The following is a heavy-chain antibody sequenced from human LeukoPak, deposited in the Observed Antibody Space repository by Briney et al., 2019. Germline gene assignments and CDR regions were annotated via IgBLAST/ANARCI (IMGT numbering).Heavy chain of an antibody. CDR3: ARDLKCSGGSCYRDIFGY. D-gene: IGHD2-15*01. CDR2: ISAYNGNT. J-gene: IGHJ4*02. Sequence: ASVKVSCKASGYTFTSYGISWVRQAPGQGLEWMGWISAYNGNTNYAQKLQGRVTMTTDTSTSTAYMELRSLRSDDTAVYYCARDLKCSGGSCYRDIFGYWGQGTLVTVSS. V-gene: IGHV1-18*04. CDR1: GYTFTSYG.